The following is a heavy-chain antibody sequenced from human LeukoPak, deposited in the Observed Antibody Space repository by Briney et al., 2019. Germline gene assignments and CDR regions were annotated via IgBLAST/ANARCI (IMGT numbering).Heavy chain of an antibody. V-gene: IGHV1-18*01. CDR2: VSTYNGDT. Sequence: ASVKVSCKASGYSFTKNAMNWVRQAPGQGLEWMGWVSTYNGDTKYAQNFQDRVTMTRDTSTTTAYMELRGLRSEDTAVYYCARGHVVGAQEGLDYWGLGTLVTVSS. CDR3: ARGHVVGAQEGLDY. D-gene: IGHD1-26*01. J-gene: IGHJ4*02. CDR1: GYSFTKNA.